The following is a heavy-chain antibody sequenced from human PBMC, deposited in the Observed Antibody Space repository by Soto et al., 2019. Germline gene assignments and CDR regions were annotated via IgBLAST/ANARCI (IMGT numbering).Heavy chain of an antibody. D-gene: IGHD2-2*01. CDR3: ARVVPGAEAWFGP. CDR1: GYPFSNYG. CDR2: ISLYSDGT. Sequence: XAVKVANKPSGYPFSNYGIGWVRQSPGQPLEWLGWISLYSDGTNYAQKFQGRVSMTTDTSTTTAYMELRSLRSDDTAVYYCARVVPGAEAWFGPWGQGTLVTVS. V-gene: IGHV1-18*01. J-gene: IGHJ5*02.